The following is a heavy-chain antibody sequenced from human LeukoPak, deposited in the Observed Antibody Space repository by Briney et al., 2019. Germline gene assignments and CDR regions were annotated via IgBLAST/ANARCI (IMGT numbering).Heavy chain of an antibody. V-gene: IGHV3-15*01. J-gene: IGHJ6*03. CDR1: GFTFSNAW. Sequence: GGSLRLSCAASGFTFSNAWMSWVRQAPGKGLEWVGRIKSKTDGGTTDYAAPVKGRFTISRDDSKNTLYLQMNSLKTEDTAVYYCTTDPDILTDYYMDVWGKGTTVTVSS. D-gene: IGHD3-9*01. CDR3: TTDPDILTDYYMDV. CDR2: IKSKTDGGTT.